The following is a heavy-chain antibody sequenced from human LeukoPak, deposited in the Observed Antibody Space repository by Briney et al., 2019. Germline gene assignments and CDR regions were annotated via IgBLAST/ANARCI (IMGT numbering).Heavy chain of an antibody. Sequence: PSETLSLTCAVYGGSFSGYYWSWIRQPPGKGLEWIGEINHSGSTNYNPSLKSRVTISVDTSKNQFSLKLRSVTAADTAVYYCARYASDYSDYYGMDVWGQGTTVTVSS. D-gene: IGHD4-11*01. CDR2: INHSGST. V-gene: IGHV4-34*01. J-gene: IGHJ6*02. CDR3: ARYASDYSDYYGMDV. CDR1: GGSFSGYY.